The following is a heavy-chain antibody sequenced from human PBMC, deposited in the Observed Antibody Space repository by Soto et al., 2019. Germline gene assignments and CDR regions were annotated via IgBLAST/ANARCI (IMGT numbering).Heavy chain of an antibody. D-gene: IGHD6-19*01. CDR3: ARDSPFRIAVAGTTYYYYYGMDV. CDR1: GFTFSNYA. V-gene: IGHV3-23*01. Sequence: EVQLLESGGGLVQPGGSLRLSCAASGFTFSNYAMYWVRQAPGKGLEWASHIGGTGGSPQYTDSVKGRFTISRDNSKNTLYLQMNSLRAEDTAVYYCARDSPFRIAVAGTTYYYYYGMDVWGQGTTVTVSS. CDR2: IGGTGGSP. J-gene: IGHJ6*02.